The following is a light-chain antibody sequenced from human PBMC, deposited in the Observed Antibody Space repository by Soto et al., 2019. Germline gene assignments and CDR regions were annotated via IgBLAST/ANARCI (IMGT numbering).Light chain of an antibody. CDR2: RDN. J-gene: IGLJ3*02. CDR3: AAWDNSLSGGV. CDR1: SSNIGSRT. V-gene: IGLV1-44*01. Sequence: QSVLTQPPSASGTPGQRVTISCSGSSSNIGSRTVNWYQQLPGTAPKLLIYRDNQRPSGVPERFSGSKSGASASLAISGLQSEDEADYYCAAWDNSLSGGVFGGGTKVTVL.